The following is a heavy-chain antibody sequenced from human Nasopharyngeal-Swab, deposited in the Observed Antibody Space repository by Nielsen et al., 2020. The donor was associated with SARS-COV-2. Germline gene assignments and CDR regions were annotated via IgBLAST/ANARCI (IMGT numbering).Heavy chain of an antibody. D-gene: IGHD5-12*01. V-gene: IGHV3-30*18. CDR1: GFTFSSYG. CDR2: ISYDGSNR. CDR3: AEDWATYGMDV. J-gene: IGHJ6*02. Sequence: KSLKISCAASGFTFSSYGLHWVRQAPGKGLEWVAVISYDGSNRYYADSVKGRFTISRDNSKNTLYLQMNSLRAEDTAVYYCAEDWATYGMDVWGQGTTVTVSS.